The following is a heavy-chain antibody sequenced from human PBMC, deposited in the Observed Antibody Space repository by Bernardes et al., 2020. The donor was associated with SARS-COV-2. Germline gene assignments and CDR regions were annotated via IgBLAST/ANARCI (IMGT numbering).Heavy chain of an antibody. CDR2: ISAIGGST. D-gene: IGHD6-6*01. Sequence: GGSLRLSCVASGFTFSKNAITWVRQVPGKGREWVSAISAIGGSTYYAESVKGRFNISRDNSRNTPYLEMNSLSAEDPAVYYYSKNAKYSSSSMEVWGQGTTVTV. V-gene: IGHV3-23*01. CDR1: GFTFSKNA. J-gene: IGHJ6*02. CDR3: SKNAKYSSSSMEV.